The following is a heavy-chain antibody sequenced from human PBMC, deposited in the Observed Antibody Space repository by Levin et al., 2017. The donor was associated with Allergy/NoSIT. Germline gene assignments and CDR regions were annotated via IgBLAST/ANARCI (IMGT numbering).Heavy chain of an antibody. CDR1: GASVSSNSAA. J-gene: IGHJ6*02. Sequence: SETLSLTCAISGASVSSNSAAWNWIRQSPSRGLEWLGRTYYRSKWYNDYAVSVKGRITINPDTSKNQFSLQLNSVTPEDTAVYYCAKVTTYYYGMDVWGQGTTVTVSS. V-gene: IGHV6-1*01. CDR2: TYYRSKWYN. D-gene: IGHD4-11*01. CDR3: AKVTTYYYGMDV.